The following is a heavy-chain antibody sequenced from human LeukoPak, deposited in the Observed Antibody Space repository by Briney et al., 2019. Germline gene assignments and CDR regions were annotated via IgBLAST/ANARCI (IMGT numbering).Heavy chain of an antibody. D-gene: IGHD3-16*02. J-gene: IGHJ6*02. CDR2: ISAYNGNT. Sequence: ASVKVSCKASGYTFTSYGISWVRQAPGQGLEWMGWISAYNGNTNYAQKLQGRVTMTTDTSTSTAYMELRSLRSDDTAVYYCARVPGFVSYYYYYGMDVWGQGTTVTVSS. CDR1: GYTFTSYG. CDR3: ARVPGFVSYYYYYGMDV. V-gene: IGHV1-18*01.